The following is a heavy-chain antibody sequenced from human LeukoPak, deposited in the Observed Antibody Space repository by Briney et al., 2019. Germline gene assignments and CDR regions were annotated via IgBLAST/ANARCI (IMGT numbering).Heavy chain of an antibody. CDR2: ISGSGGST. Sequence: GGSLRLSCAASGFTFSSYAMSWVRQAPGKGLEWVSAISGSGGSTYYADSVKGRFTISRDNSRNTLYLQMNSLRAEDTAVYYCAKDGGEYYDSSGYKLAEYFQHWGQGTLVTVSS. D-gene: IGHD3-22*01. J-gene: IGHJ1*01. V-gene: IGHV3-23*01. CDR1: GFTFSSYA. CDR3: AKDGGEYYDSSGYKLAEYFQH.